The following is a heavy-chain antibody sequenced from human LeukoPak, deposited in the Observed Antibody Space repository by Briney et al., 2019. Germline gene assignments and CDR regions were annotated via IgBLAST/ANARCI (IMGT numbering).Heavy chain of an antibody. Sequence: PGGCLRHSCAATGFTFSSYEMNWVRPAPGKGVEWVSYIRSRGSTIYYADSVRGRFTISRDNAKNSMYLQMNSLRAQDTAVYYCAREVYDFWSGLYYYYYGMDVWGQGTTVTVSS. J-gene: IGHJ6*02. CDR2: IRSRGSTI. CDR1: GFTFSSYE. V-gene: IGHV3-48*03. CDR3: AREVYDFWSGLYYYYYGMDV. D-gene: IGHD3-3*01.